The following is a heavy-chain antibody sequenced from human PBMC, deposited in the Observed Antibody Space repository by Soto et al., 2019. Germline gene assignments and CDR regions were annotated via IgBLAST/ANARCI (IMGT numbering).Heavy chain of an antibody. D-gene: IGHD3-3*01. CDR2: IYYSGST. J-gene: IGHJ3*02. CDR1: GGSISSSSYY. CDR3: ARHETEYYDFWSGYYGAFDI. V-gene: IGHV4-39*01. Sequence: QLQLQESGPGLVKPSETLSLTCTVSGGSISSSSYYWGWIRQPPGKGLEWIGSIYYSGSTYYNPSLKIRDPIPVDTSKNQFSLKLSSVTAADTAVYYCARHETEYYDFWSGYYGAFDIWGQGTMVTVSS.